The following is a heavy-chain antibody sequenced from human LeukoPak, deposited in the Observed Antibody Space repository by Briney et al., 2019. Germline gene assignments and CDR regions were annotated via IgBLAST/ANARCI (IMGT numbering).Heavy chain of an antibody. CDR2: IYHSGST. D-gene: IGHD3-10*01. Sequence: SETLSLTCAVSGGSISSGGYSWSWIRQPPGKGLEWIGYIYHSGSTYYNPSLKSRVTISVDRSKNQFSLKLSSVTAADTAVYYCARALVVRGAADAFDIWGQGTMVTVSS. CDR3: ARALVVRGAADAFDI. J-gene: IGHJ3*02. CDR1: GGSISSGGYS. V-gene: IGHV4-30-2*01.